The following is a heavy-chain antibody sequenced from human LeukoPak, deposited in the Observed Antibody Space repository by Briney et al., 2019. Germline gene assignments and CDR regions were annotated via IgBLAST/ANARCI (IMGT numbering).Heavy chain of an antibody. CDR3: ARVSGRSGSYRFDY. Sequence: GGSLRLSCAASGFTFSSYSMNWVRQAPGKGLEWVSSISSSSSYIYYADSVKGRFTISRDNAKNSLYPQMSSLRAEDTAVYYCARVSGRSGSYRFDYWGQGTLVTVSS. V-gene: IGHV3-21*01. D-gene: IGHD3-10*01. CDR2: ISSSSSYI. J-gene: IGHJ4*02. CDR1: GFTFSSYS.